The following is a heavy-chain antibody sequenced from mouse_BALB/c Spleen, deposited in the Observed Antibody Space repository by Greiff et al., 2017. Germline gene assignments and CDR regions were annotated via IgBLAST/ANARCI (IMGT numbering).Heavy chain of an antibody. CDR1: GFTFSSYA. CDR2: ISSGGST. CDR3: ARGGRGDFWYFDV. D-gene: IGHD3-3*01. Sequence: EVMLVESGGGLVKPGGSLKLSCAASGFTFSSYAMSWVRQTPEKRLEWVASISSGGSTYYPDSVKGRFTISRDNARNILYLQMSSLRSEDTAMYYCARGGRGDFWYFDVWGAGTTVTVSS. J-gene: IGHJ1*01. V-gene: IGHV5-6-5*01.